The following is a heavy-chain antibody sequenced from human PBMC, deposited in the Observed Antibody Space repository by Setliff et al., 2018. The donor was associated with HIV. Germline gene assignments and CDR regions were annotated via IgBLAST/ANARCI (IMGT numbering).Heavy chain of an antibody. CDR3: AREGHVATPGSSEFDP. Sequence: ASVKVSCKASGYSFSSYYMHWVRQAPGQGLEWMGIINPRGGKANYAQRFQGRLTVTTDTSTSTVYMELRLLTSDDTAIYYCAREGHVATPGSSEFDPWGQGTLVTVS. J-gene: IGHJ5*02. V-gene: IGHV1-46*01. CDR1: GYSFSSYY. D-gene: IGHD2-15*01. CDR2: INPRGGKA.